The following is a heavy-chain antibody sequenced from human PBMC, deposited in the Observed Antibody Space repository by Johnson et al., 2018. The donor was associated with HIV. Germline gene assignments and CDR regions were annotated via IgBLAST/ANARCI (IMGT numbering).Heavy chain of an antibody. CDR1: GLTFSNYG. D-gene: IGHD5-12*01. Sequence: QVQLVESGGGVVQPGGSLRLSCAASGLTFSNYGSHWVRQAPGKGLAWVAFIRYDGSNKYYADSVKGRFTISRDNSKNTLYLQMDSLRPEDTAVYYCAKIWGDIAATGDAFDIWGQGTMVTVSS. CDR3: AKIWGDIAATGDAFDI. J-gene: IGHJ3*02. CDR2: IRYDGSNK. V-gene: IGHV3-30*02.